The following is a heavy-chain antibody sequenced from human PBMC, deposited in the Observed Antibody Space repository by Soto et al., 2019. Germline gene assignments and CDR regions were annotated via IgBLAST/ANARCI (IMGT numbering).Heavy chain of an antibody. D-gene: IGHD4-17*01. CDR3: TRLNDYVEFFQH. CDR1: GGSISRSPHY. CDR2: IFHSGST. Sequence: QLQLQESGPGLVKPSETLSLTCTVSGGSISRSPHYWGWIRQPPGKGLEWIGSIFHSGSTYYNPSLKSRVTISVDTSNNKFSLKLSSVTAADTAVYYCTRLNDYVEFFQHWGQGTLVTVSS. J-gene: IGHJ1*01. V-gene: IGHV4-39*01.